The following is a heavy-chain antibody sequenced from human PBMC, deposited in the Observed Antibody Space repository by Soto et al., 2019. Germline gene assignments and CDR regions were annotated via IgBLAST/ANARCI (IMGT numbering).Heavy chain of an antibody. J-gene: IGHJ6*02. V-gene: IGHV3-15*01. CDR2: IKSKTDGGTT. D-gene: IGHD6-19*01. CDR1: GFTFSNAW. Sequence: EVQLVESGGGLVKPGGSLRLSCAASGFTFSNAWMSWVRQAPGKGLEWVGRIKSKTDGGTTDYAAPVKGRFTISRDDSNNTLYLQMNSLKTEDTAVYYCTTAPRYSSGWSNYYGMDVWGQGTTVTVSS. CDR3: TTAPRYSSGWSNYYGMDV.